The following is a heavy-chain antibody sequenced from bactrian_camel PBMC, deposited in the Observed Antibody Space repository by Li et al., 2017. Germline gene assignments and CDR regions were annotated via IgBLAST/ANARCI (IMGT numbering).Heavy chain of an antibody. J-gene: IGHJ4*01. CDR2: IDRLRKT. CDR1: GYTHGSYT. CDR3: AKDYSDYGD. D-gene: IGHD4*01. V-gene: IGHV3S55*01. Sequence: VQLVESGGDSVQVGGSLTLSCKASGYTHGSYTMAWFRRGPGNEREGIAAIDRLRKTTYADSVKGRFTISRDNAKNTLYLQLNSLKSEDTAMYYCAKDYSDYGDWGQGTQVTVS.